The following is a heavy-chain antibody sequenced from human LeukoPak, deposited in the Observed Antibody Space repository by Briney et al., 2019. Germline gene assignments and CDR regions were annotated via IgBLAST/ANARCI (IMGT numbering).Heavy chain of an antibody. J-gene: IGHJ3*02. Sequence: SETLSLTCTVSGGSISSSTYYWGWIRQPPGKGVEWIGSIYYSGSTYYNPSLKSRVTISVDTSKNQFSLKLSSVTAADTAVYYCARRGSGWNAFDIWGQGTMVTVSS. CDR3: ARRGSGWNAFDI. CDR2: IYYSGST. V-gene: IGHV4-39*01. CDR1: GGSISSSTYY. D-gene: IGHD6-19*01.